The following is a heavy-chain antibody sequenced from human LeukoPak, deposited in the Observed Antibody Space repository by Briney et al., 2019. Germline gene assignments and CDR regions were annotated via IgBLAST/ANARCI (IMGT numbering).Heavy chain of an antibody. CDR1: GFTFSSYG. CDR3: ASLVRGVIIWNDY. D-gene: IGHD3-10*01. J-gene: IGHJ4*02. V-gene: IGHV3-23*01. Sequence: GGSLRLSCAASGFTFSSYGMSWVRQAPGKGLEWVSAISGSGGSTYYADSVKGRFTISRDNSKNTLYLQMNSLRAEDTAVYYCASLVRGVIIWNDYWGQGTLVTVSS. CDR2: ISGSGGST.